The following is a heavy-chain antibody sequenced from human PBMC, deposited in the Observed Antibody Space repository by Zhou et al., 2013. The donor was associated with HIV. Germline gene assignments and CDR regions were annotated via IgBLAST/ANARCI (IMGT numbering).Heavy chain of an antibody. D-gene: IGHD3-10*01. J-gene: IGHJ5*02. CDR2: IIPMFGTT. CDR1: GGTFSSYG. CDR3: ARVMVRGVVIRAWFDP. V-gene: IGHV1-69*05. Sequence: QVQLVQSGAEVKKPGSSVKVSCKASGGTFSSYGISWVRQAPGQGLEWMGGIIPMFGTTNYAQKFQGRVTITTDDSTSTAYMELSSLRSEDTAVYYCARVMVRGVVIRAWFDPGAREPWSPSPQ.